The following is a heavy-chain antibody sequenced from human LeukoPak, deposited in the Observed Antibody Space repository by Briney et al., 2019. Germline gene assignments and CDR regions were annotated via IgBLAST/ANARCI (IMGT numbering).Heavy chain of an antibody. Sequence: PGGSLRLSCAASGFTFSSYWMSWVRQAPGKGLEWVANIKQDGSEKYYVDSVKGRFTISRDNAKNSPYLQMNSLRAEDTAVYYCAREYHGSGSYFDYWGQGTLVTVSS. CDR3: AREYHGSGSYFDY. V-gene: IGHV3-7*01. CDR1: GFTFSSYW. J-gene: IGHJ4*02. CDR2: IKQDGSEK. D-gene: IGHD3-10*01.